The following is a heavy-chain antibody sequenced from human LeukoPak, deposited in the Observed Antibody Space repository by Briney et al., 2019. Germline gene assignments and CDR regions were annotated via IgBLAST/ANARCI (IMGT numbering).Heavy chain of an antibody. V-gene: IGHV4-34*01. CDR2: TNHSGST. CDR1: GGSFSGYY. D-gene: IGHD3-9*01. Sequence: SETLSLTCAVYGGSFSGYYWSWIRQPPGKGLEWIGETNHSGSTNYNPSLKSRVTISVDTSKNQFSLKLSSVTAADTAVYYCARGRNPELRYFDWLLARNFDYWGQGTLVTVSS. J-gene: IGHJ4*02. CDR3: ARGRNPELRYFDWLLARNFDY.